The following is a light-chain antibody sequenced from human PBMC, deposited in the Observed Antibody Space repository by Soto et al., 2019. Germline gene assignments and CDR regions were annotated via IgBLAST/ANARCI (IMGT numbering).Light chain of an antibody. Sequence: QSVLTQPRSVSGSPGQSVTISCTGTSSDVGGYNYVSWYQQHPGKAPKLMIYDVSKRPSGVPDRFSGSKSGNTASLTISGLQAADEADYYCCSYAGSYPWVFGGGTQLTVL. CDR2: DVS. CDR3: CSYAGSYPWV. V-gene: IGLV2-11*01. CDR1: SSDVGGYNY. J-gene: IGLJ2*01.